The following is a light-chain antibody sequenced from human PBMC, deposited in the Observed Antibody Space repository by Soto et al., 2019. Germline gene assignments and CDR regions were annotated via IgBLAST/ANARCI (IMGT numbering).Light chain of an antibody. J-gene: IGKJ2*01. Sequence: EIVLTQSPATLSLSPGERATLSCRASQSVNRYLAWYQQKPGQAPRLLIYDASNRATGIPARFSGSGSGPDFTLTISSLKPEDFAVYYCEQRSSWPTFGQGTKLEIQ. CDR3: EQRSSWPT. CDR2: DAS. CDR1: QSVNRY. V-gene: IGKV3-11*01.